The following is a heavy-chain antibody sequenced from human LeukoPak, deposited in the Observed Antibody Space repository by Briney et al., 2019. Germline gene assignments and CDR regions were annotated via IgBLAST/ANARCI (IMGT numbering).Heavy chain of an antibody. CDR2: INHSGGA. CDR1: GGSFIGYY. Sequence: SETLSLTCAVYGGSFIGYYWSWIRQPPGKGLEWMGEINHSGGANYNPSLKSRVTISADTSKSQFSLKLGSVTAADTAVYYCARGPRDVVPAAMMGGWGYYYYYMDVWGKGTTVTVSS. CDR3: ARGPRDVVPAAMMGGWGYYYYYMDV. V-gene: IGHV4-34*01. D-gene: IGHD2-2*01. J-gene: IGHJ6*03.